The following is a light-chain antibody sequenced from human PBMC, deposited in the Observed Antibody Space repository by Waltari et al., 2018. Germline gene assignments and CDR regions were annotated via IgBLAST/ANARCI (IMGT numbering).Light chain of an antibody. J-gene: IGKJ2*01. Sequence: DIQMTQSPSSLSASVGDRVTITCRASQSISSYLNWYYQKPGKAPKLLIYAASSLESGVPSRFSGSGSGTDFTLTISSLQPEDFATYYCQQSYSTPPYTFGQGTKLEIK. CDR1: QSISSY. CDR2: AAS. CDR3: QQSYSTPPYT. V-gene: IGKV1-39*01.